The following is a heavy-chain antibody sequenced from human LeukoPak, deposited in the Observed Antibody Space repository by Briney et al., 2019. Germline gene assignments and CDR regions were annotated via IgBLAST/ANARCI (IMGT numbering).Heavy chain of an antibody. J-gene: IGHJ4*02. CDR2: ISSSSSYI. CDR1: GFTLSSYS. D-gene: IGHD2-8*01. Sequence: GSLRLSCAASGFTLSSYSMNWVRQAPGRGLEWVSSISSSSSYIYYAASVKGRFTISRDNAKNSLYLQMNSLRAEDTAVYYCARDGVLMVYAMDYWGQGTLVTVSS. V-gene: IGHV3-21*01. CDR3: ARDGVLMVYAMDY.